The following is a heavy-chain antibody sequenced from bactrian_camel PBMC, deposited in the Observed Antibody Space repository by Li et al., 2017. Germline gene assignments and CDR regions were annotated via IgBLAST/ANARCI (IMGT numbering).Heavy chain of an antibody. V-gene: IGHV3S1*01. CDR3: ATAEGSWYGMYNY. CDR1: GFTYSTYSSNC. D-gene: IGHD6*01. J-gene: IGHJ4*01. CDR2: IYTGGGST. Sequence: QLVESGGGSVQAGGSLRLSCVVSGFTYSTYSSNCMGWFRQAPGKEREGVASIYTGGGSTYYADSVKGRFTISRDNAKNTLYLQMNSLKAEDTALYYCATAEGSWYGMYNYWGQGTQVTVS.